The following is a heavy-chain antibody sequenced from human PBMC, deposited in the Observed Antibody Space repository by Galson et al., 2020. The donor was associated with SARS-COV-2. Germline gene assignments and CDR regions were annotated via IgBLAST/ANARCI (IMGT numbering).Heavy chain of an antibody. CDR3: ARAEWLRGPVDY. J-gene: IGHJ4*02. D-gene: IGHD5-12*01. V-gene: IGHV3-53*01. CDR2: IYSGGST. Sequence: GESLKISCAASGFTVSSYYMSWVRQAPGKGLEWVSVIYSGGSTYYADYVKGRFTISRDNSKNTLYLQMNSLRAEDTAVYYCARAEWLRGPVDYVGQGTLVTVSS. CDR1: GFTVSSYY.